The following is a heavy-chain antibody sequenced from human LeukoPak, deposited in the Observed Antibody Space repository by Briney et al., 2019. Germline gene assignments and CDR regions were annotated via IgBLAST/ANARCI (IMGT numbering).Heavy chain of an antibody. D-gene: IGHD2-2*01. Sequence: PGGPLRLSCAASGFTFSSYDMHWVRQVTGKGLEWVSSIDTAGDTYYPGSVKGRFTISRENAKNSLYLQMNSLRAGDTAVYYCVRRCSSSSCPLDYWGQGTLVTVSS. V-gene: IGHV3-13*01. CDR3: VRRCSSSSCPLDY. J-gene: IGHJ4*02. CDR2: IDTAGDT. CDR1: GFTFSSYD.